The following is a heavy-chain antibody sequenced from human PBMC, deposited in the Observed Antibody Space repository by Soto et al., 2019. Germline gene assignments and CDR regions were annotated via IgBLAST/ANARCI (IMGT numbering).Heavy chain of an antibody. CDR3: AKDHLLTTVTTVGD. D-gene: IGHD4-17*01. Sequence: QVQLVESGGGVVQPGRSLRLSCAASGFTFSSYGMHWVRQAPGKGLEWVAVISYHGNDKYYAESVKGRFTISRDNFKNTLYLLMVSLRVEDTAVYYCAKDHLLTTVTTVGDWGQGTLVTVSS. CDR2: ISYHGNDK. V-gene: IGHV3-30*18. J-gene: IGHJ4*02. CDR1: GFTFSSYG.